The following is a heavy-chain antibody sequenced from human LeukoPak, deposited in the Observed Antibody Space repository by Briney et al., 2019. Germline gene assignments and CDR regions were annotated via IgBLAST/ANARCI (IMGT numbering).Heavy chain of an antibody. CDR1: GLTFSSYW. CDR3: ARGGGLDV. D-gene: IGHD3-16*01. Sequence: GGSLRLSCTASGLTFSSYWMNWARQAPGKGLEWVASINHNGNVNYYVDSVKGRFTISRDNAKNSLYLQMSNLRAEDTAVYFCARGGGLDVWGQGATVTVSS. V-gene: IGHV3-7*03. J-gene: IGHJ6*02. CDR2: INHNGNVN.